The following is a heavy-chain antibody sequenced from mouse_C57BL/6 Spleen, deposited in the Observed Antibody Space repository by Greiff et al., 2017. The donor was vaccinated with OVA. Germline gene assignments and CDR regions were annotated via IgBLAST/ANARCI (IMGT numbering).Heavy chain of an antibody. V-gene: IGHV1-64*01. CDR1: GYTFTSYW. D-gene: IGHD3-2*02. CDR2: IHPNSGST. Sequence: VQLQQPGAELVKPGASVKLSCKASGYTFTSYWMHWVKQRPGQGLEWIGMIHPNSGSTNYNEKFKSKATLTVDKSSSTAYLQLSSLTSEDSAFYYSAKESVDSSGPFAYWGQGTLVTVSA. CDR3: AKESVDSSGPFAY. J-gene: IGHJ3*01.